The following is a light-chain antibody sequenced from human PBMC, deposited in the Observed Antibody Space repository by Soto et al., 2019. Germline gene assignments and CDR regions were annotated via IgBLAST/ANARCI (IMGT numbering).Light chain of an antibody. Sequence: RQSGTTKMAWYQQKPGEAPRLLIDGASSRASGIPDRCRGSASGTDFSLTSSILEPEDLAVYYRQYYGSSRAYTFGQGTRLEIK. CDR3: QYYGSSRAYT. V-gene: IGKV3-20*01. J-gene: IGKJ5*01. CDR1: QSGTTK. CDR2: GAS.